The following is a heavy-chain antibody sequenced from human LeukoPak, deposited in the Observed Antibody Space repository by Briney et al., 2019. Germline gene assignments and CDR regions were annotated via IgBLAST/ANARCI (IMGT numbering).Heavy chain of an antibody. J-gene: IGHJ4*02. CDR1: GGSISSGGYY. CDR2: IYYSGST. CDR3: ARLRGYSYGPFDY. Sequence: PSETLSLTCTVSGGSISSGGYYWSWIRQHPGKGLEWIGYIYYSGSTYYNPPLKSRVTISVDTSKNQFSLKLSSVTAADTAVYYCARLRGYSYGPFDYWGQGTLVTVSS. V-gene: IGHV4-31*03. D-gene: IGHD5-18*01.